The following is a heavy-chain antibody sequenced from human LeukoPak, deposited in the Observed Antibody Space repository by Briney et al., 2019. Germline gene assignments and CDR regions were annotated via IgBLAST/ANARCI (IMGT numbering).Heavy chain of an antibody. CDR3: ARYQLVYPTNWFDP. Sequence: SETLSLTCTVSGGSISSGGYYWSWIRQHPGKGLEWIGYIYYSGSTYYNPSLKSRVTISVDTSKNQFSLKLSSVTAADTAVYYCARYQLVYPTNWFDPWGQGTQVTVSS. CDR2: IYYSGST. J-gene: IGHJ5*02. V-gene: IGHV4-31*03. CDR1: GGSISSGGYY. D-gene: IGHD2-2*02.